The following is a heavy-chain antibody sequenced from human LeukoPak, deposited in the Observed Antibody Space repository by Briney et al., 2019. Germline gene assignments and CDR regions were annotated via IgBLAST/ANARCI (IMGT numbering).Heavy chain of an antibody. CDR2: INPNSGNT. J-gene: IGHJ4*02. CDR3: ARVRQTRGRAVAILRVFDY. D-gene: IGHD6-19*01. V-gene: IGHV1-8*03. CDR1: GYTFNGYY. Sequence: ASVKVSCKASGYTFNGYYKHWVRQAPGQGLEWMGWINPNSGNTGYAQKFQGRVTITRNTSISTAYMELSSLRSEDTAVYYCARVRQTRGRAVAILRVFDYWGQGTLVTVSS.